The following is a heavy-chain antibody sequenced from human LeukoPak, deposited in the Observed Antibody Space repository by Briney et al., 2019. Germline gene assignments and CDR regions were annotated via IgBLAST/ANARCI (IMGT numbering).Heavy chain of an antibody. D-gene: IGHD2-15*01. Sequence: GEFLKISCKGSGYSFTSYWIGWVRQMPGKGLEWMGIIYPGDSDTRYSPSFQGQVTISADKSISTAYLQWSSLKASDTAMYYCARHLLGSVVVVAIDYWGQGTLVTVSS. J-gene: IGHJ4*02. CDR1: GYSFTSYW. V-gene: IGHV5-51*01. CDR3: ARHLLGSVVVVAIDY. CDR2: IYPGDSDT.